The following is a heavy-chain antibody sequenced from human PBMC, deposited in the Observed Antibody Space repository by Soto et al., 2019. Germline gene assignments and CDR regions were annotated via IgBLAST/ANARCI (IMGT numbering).Heavy chain of an antibody. CDR1: GGSISSYY. CDR2: IYYSGST. Sequence: TETLSLTCTVSGGSISSYYWSWIRQPPGKGLEWIGYIYYSGSTNYNPSLKSRVTISVDTSKNQFSLKLSSVTAADTAVYYCARARHCIGGSRYWLDPSCQAPLV. J-gene: IGHJ5*02. D-gene: IGHD2-15*01. CDR3: ARARHCIGGSRYWLDP. V-gene: IGHV4-59*01.